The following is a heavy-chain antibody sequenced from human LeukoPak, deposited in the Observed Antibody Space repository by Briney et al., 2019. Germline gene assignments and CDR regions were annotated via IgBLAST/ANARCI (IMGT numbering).Heavy chain of an antibody. J-gene: IGHJ6*02. CDR1: GFSLSGYW. CDR2: LHANGDEK. Sequence: GSLRLSCAASGFSLSGYWMSWVRQAPGKGLEWVARLHANGDEKNFVGSVQGRFTVSRDNAKNSLYLQMNSLRVEDTAVYYCARVSSSWYGGLYYYGMDVWGQGTTVTVSS. D-gene: IGHD6-13*01. CDR3: ARVSSSWYGGLYYYGMDV. V-gene: IGHV3-7*03.